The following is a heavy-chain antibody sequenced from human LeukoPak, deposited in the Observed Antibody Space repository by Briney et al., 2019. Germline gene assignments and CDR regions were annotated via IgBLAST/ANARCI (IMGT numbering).Heavy chain of an antibody. V-gene: IGHV4-34*01. CDR1: GGSFSGYY. J-gene: IGHJ4*02. Sequence: SETLSLTCAVYGGSFSGYYWSWIRQPPGKGLEWIGEINHSGSTNYNPSLKSRVTISVDTSKNQFSLKLSSVTAADTAVYYCARGRTVSIGYWGQGTLVTVSS. CDR3: ARGRTVSIGY. D-gene: IGHD4-17*01. CDR2: INHSGST.